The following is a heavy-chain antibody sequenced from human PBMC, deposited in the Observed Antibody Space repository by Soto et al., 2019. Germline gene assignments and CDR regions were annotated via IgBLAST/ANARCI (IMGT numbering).Heavy chain of an antibody. Sequence: EVQLVESGGGLVQPGGSLRLSCAASGFTFNNFWMYWVRQTPEKGLVWVSGINSDGTTTIYADSVKGRFTISRDNAKNTLNLQMNSLTVEDTAIYYCVRDIRWGQGTLVTVSS. V-gene: IGHV3-74*01. CDR2: INSDGTTT. CDR1: GFTFNNFW. CDR3: VRDIR. J-gene: IGHJ4*02.